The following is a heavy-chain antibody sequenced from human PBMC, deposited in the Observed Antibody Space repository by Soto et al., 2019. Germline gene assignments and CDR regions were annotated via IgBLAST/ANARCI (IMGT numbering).Heavy chain of an antibody. J-gene: IGHJ4*02. CDR3: AREDYRVSSGFDY. CDR1: GFTFSSYW. Sequence: GGSLRLSCAASGFTFSSYWMSWVRQAPGKGLEWVANIKQDGSEKYYVDSVKGRFTISRDNAKNSLYLQMNSLRAEDTAVYYCAREDYRVSSGFDYWGQGTLVTVSS. D-gene: IGHD6-19*01. V-gene: IGHV3-7*05. CDR2: IKQDGSEK.